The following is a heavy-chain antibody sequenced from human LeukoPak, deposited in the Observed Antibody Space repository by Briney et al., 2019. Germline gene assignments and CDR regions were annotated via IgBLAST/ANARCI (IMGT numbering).Heavy chain of an antibody. J-gene: IGHJ3*02. CDR3: TRDGAFDI. Sequence: ASVKVSCKASGYTFTDYYMHWVRQAPGQGLQWMGWINPNSGVTNSAQNSQGRISMTRDTSISTAYMELSRLGSDDTAVYYCTRDGAFDIWGQGTMVTVSS. CDR1: GYTFTDYY. CDR2: INPNSGVT. V-gene: IGHV1-2*02.